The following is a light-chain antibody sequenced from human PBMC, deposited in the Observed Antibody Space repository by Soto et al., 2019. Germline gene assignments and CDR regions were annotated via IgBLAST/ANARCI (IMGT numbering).Light chain of an antibody. J-gene: IGKJ1*01. V-gene: IGKV1-5*03. Sequence: DIQMTQSPSTLSASVGDRVTITCRASQSISSWLAWYQQRPGRAPKLLVYKASSLQIGVPSRFSGSGSGTEFTLTISSLQPDDFATYYCQQYDAYPWTFGHGTKVEIK. CDR1: QSISSW. CDR3: QQYDAYPWT. CDR2: KAS.